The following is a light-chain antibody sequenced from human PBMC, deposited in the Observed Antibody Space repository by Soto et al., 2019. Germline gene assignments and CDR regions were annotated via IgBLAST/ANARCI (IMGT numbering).Light chain of an antibody. CDR3: LQDYSYPLT. V-gene: IGKV1-6*01. J-gene: IGKJ4*01. Sequence: GDRVTITCRASQDIGSELSWYRQKPGQAPQVLIFKAFALQDGVPSRFSGSGLGTDFTLTISSLQPEDFSTYYCLQDYSYPLTFGVGTK. CDR1: QDIGSE. CDR2: KAF.